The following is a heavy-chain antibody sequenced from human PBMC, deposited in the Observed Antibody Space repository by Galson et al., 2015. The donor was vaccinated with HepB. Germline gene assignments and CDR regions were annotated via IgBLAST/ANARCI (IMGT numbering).Heavy chain of an antibody. CDR2: IYPGDSHT. CDR3: ASRTRDGYNSFDY. Sequence: QSGAEVKKPGESLKISCKGSGYSFASYWIGWVRQMPGKGLEWMGIIYPGDSHTRYSPSFQGQVTISADKSISTAYLQWNSLKASDTAMYYCASRTRDGYNSFDYWGQGTLVTVSS. CDR1: GYSFASYW. D-gene: IGHD5-24*01. V-gene: IGHV5-51*01. J-gene: IGHJ4*02.